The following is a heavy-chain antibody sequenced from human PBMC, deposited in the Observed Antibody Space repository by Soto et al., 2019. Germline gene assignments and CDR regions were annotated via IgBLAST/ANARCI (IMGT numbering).Heavy chain of an antibody. CDR2: IRHSGNT. CDR3: ARTRGGYDYGPRDY. V-gene: IGHV4-4*02. Sequence: QVQLQESGPGLVKPSGTLSLTCAVSGGSISSSNWWSWVRQPQGKGLEWIGEIRHSGNTNYNPSLKSRVTMSVDKSTNQYSLKLSSVTAADTAVYFCARTRGGYDYGPRDYWGQGALVTVSS. J-gene: IGHJ4*02. D-gene: IGHD5-18*01. CDR1: GGSISSSNW.